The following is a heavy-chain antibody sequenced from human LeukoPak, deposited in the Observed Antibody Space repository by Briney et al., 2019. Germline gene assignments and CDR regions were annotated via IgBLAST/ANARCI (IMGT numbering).Heavy chain of an antibody. V-gene: IGHV4-30-2*01. Sequence: PSQTLSLTCAVSGGSISSGGYSWSWIRQPPGKGLEWIGYIYHSGSTYYNPSLKSRVTISVDRSKNQFSLKLGSVTAADTAVYYCVRAGPAAYYYYGMDVWGQGTTVTVSS. CDR3: VRAGPAAYYYYGMDV. D-gene: IGHD2-2*01. J-gene: IGHJ6*02. CDR1: GGSISSGGYS. CDR2: IYHSGST.